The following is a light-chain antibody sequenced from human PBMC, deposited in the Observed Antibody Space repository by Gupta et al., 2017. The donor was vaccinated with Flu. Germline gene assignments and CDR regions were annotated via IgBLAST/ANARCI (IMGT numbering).Light chain of an antibody. CDR2: KDN. CDR3: QSADNSETYLV. CDR1: ALPNQF. J-gene: IGLJ2*01. V-gene: IGLV3-25*03. Sequence: ATITCSGDALPNQFAYWYQQKPGQAPLLVIRKDNERPSGIPERFSGSSSGTIATFTISGVQAEDEADYYCQSADNSETYLVFGGGTRLTVL.